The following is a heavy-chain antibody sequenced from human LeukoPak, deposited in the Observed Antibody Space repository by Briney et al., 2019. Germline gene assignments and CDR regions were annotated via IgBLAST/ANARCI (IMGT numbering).Heavy chain of an antibody. CDR3: AREEYSGYEGYYYGMDV. V-gene: IGHV1-46*01. CDR2: INPSGGST. J-gene: IGHJ6*02. D-gene: IGHD5-12*01. Sequence: ASVKVSCKASGYTFTSYYMHWVRQAPGQGLEWMGIINPSGGSTSYAQKFQGRVTMTRDTSTSTVYMELSSLRSEDTAVYYCAREEYSGYEGYYYGMDVWGQGTTVTVSS. CDR1: GYTFTSYY.